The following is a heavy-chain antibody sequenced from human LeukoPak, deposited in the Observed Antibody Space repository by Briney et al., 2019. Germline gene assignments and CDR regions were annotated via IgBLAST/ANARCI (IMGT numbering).Heavy chain of an antibody. J-gene: IGHJ4*02. D-gene: IGHD2-2*01. Sequence: SETLSLTCTVSGGSISSYYWSWIRQPPGKGLEWIGYIYYSGSTNYNPSLKSRVTISVDTSKNQFSLKLSSVTAADTAVYYCARRGVDYFFDYWGQGTLVTVSS. V-gene: IGHV4-59*08. CDR1: GGSISSYY. CDR3: ARRGVDYFFDY. CDR2: IYYSGST.